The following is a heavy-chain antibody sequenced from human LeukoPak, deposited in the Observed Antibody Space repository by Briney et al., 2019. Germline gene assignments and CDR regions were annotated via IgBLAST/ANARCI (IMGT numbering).Heavy chain of an antibody. J-gene: IGHJ5*02. CDR3: VRDYCSGGSCYESKWFGP. CDR2: IWFDGINT. V-gene: IGHV3-33*01. D-gene: IGHD2-15*01. CDR1: GFTFSKYG. Sequence: PGGSLRLSCAASGFTFSKYGMHWVRQAPGKGLEWVAVIWFDGINTNHADSVKGRFTVSRDNSKNTLFLQMNSLRAEDTAVYFCVRDYCSGGSCYESKWFGPWGQGTLVTVSS.